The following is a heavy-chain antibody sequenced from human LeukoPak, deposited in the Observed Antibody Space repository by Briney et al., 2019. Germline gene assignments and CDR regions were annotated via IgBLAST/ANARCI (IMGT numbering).Heavy chain of an antibody. V-gene: IGHV4-59*01. J-gene: IGHJ5*02. CDR2: IYYSGST. CDR1: GGSISSYY. D-gene: IGHD5-24*01. CDR3: ARRRGYNSGSWFDP. Sequence: SETLSLTCTVSGGSISSYYWSWFRQPPGKGLEWIGYIYYSGSTNYNPSLKSRVTISVDTSKNQFSLKLSSVTAADTAVYYCARRRGYNSGSWFDPWGQGTLVTVSS.